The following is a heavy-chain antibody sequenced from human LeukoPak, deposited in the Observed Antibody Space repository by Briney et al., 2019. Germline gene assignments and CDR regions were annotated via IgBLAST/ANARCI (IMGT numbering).Heavy chain of an antibody. V-gene: IGHV3-7*03. CDR1: GFTFSNYW. J-gene: IGHJ4*02. Sequence: SGESLTLSCIASGFTFSNYWMSWVRQAPGKGLEWVASIKQDGSDKNYIDSVKGRFSISRDNAKSSLNLQMHNLRAEDTAVYYCATTQTFDYWGQGTLVTVSS. CDR2: IKQDGSDK. CDR3: ATTQTFDY. D-gene: IGHD2-15*01.